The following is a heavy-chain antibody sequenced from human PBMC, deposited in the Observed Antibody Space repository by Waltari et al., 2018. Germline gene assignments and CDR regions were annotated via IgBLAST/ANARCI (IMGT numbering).Heavy chain of an antibody. CDR1: GGSFSGYY. CDR3: ARGGRGYYGSGSYSY. J-gene: IGHJ4*02. V-gene: IGHV4-34*01. CDR2: INHSGST. D-gene: IGHD3-10*01. Sequence: QVQLQQWGAGLLKPSETLSLTCAVYGGSFSGYYWSWIRQPPGKGLGWIGEINHSGSTNYNPSLKSRVTISVDTSKNQFSLKLSSVTAADTAVYYCARGGRGYYGSGSYSYWGQGTLVTVSS.